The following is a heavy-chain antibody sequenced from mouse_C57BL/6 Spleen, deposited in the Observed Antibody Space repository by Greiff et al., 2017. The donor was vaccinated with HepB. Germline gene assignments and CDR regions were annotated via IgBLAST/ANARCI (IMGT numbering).Heavy chain of an antibody. CDR3: ARGNYYGP. Sequence: EVKLMESGPGLVKPSQSLSLTCSVTGYSITSGYYWNWIRQFPGNKLEWMGYISYDGSNNYNPSLKNRISITRDTSKNQFFLKLNSVTTEYTATYYCARGNYYGPWGTGTTVTVSS. J-gene: IGHJ1*03. V-gene: IGHV3-6*01. D-gene: IGHD1-2*01. CDR2: ISYDGSN. CDR1: GYSITSGYY.